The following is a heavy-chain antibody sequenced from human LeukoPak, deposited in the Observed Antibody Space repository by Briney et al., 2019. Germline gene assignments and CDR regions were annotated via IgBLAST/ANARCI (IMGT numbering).Heavy chain of an antibody. CDR1: GYSISSGYY. V-gene: IGHV4-38-2*02. Sequence: SETLSLTCTVSGYSISSGYYWGWIRQPPGKGLEWIGSIYYSGSTNYNPSLKSRVTISVDTSKNQFSLKLSSVTAADTAVYYCASTKGAFDIWGQGTMVTVSS. D-gene: IGHD2-8*01. CDR3: ASTKGAFDI. J-gene: IGHJ3*02. CDR2: IYYSGST.